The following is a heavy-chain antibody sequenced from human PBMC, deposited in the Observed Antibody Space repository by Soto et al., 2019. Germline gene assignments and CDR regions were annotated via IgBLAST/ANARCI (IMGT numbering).Heavy chain of an antibody. CDR3: ARLAMAGTRAFDY. D-gene: IGHD6-19*01. CDR2: ISSSGSLI. J-gene: IGHJ4*02. Sequence: SLRLSCAASGFSFSDSYMNWIRQAPGKGLEWVSFISSSGSLIQYADSVKGRFTISRGNAKNSLYLQMNTLRAEDTAVYYCARLAMAGTRAFDYWGRGTLVTVSS. CDR1: GFSFSDSY. V-gene: IGHV3-11*01.